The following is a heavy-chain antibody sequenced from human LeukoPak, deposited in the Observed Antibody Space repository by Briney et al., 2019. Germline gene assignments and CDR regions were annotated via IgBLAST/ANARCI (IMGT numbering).Heavy chain of an antibody. J-gene: IGHJ6*02. CDR2: IYSGGST. CDR1: GFTVSSNY. CDR3: AKDSRGSGSRYFGMDV. D-gene: IGHD3-10*01. V-gene: IGHV3-53*05. Sequence: GGSLRLSCAASGFTVSSNYMSWVRQAPGKGLEWVSVIYSGGSTYYADSVKGRFTTSRDNAKNSLYLQMNSLRPEDTALYYCAKDSRGSGSRYFGMDVWGQGTTVTVSS.